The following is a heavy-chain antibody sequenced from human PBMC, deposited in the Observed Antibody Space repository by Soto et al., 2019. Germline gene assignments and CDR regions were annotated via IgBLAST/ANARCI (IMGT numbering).Heavy chain of an antibody. V-gene: IGHV4-59*01. Sequence: SETLSLTCTVSGGSISSYYWSWIRQPPGKGLEWIGYIYDSDITTYNPSLKSRVTISVDTSKKQFSLKLSSVTAADTAVYYCARGRRGSYGDFDYWGQGTLVTVSS. J-gene: IGHJ4*02. CDR2: IYDSDIT. CDR1: GGSISSYY. CDR3: ARGRRGSYGDFDY. D-gene: IGHD4-17*01.